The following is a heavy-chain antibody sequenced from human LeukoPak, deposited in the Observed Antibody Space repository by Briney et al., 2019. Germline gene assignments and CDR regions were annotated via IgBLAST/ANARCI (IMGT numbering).Heavy chain of an antibody. CDR3: ATTYYDFWSDY. Sequence: GGSLRLSCAASGNYWMHWVRQVPGKGLVWVSHINSDGSWTSYADSVKGRFTISKDNAKNTLYLQMNSLRAEDTAVYYCATTYYDFWSDYWGQGTLVTVSS. CDR1: GNYW. CDR2: INSDGSWT. J-gene: IGHJ4*02. D-gene: IGHD3-3*01. V-gene: IGHV3-74*01.